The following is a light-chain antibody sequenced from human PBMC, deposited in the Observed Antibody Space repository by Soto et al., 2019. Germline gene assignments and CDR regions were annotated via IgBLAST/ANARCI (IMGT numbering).Light chain of an antibody. CDR2: GAS. CDR3: QQYGSSPLT. Sequence: EIVLTQSPGTLSLSPGERATLSCRASQSVTSNYLAWYQQQPGQAPNLLIYGASSRATGIPDSFSGSGSGTDFTLSISRLEHEDFALYYCQQYGSSPLTFGQGTKVEIK. CDR1: QSVTSNY. J-gene: IGKJ1*01. V-gene: IGKV3-20*01.